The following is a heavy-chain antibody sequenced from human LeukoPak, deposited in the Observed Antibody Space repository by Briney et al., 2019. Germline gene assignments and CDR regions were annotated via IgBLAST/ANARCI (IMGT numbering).Heavy chain of an antibody. CDR3: AKGERRYYYYGMDV. Sequence: GGSLRLSCPPSGFASSSYAMSWARQPPGKGMEWLSAISGSGGSTYHADSVEGRFTISRDNSKNTLYLQMNSLRAEDTAVYYCAKGERRYYYYGMDVWGKGTTVTVSS. CDR1: GFASSSYA. D-gene: IGHD1-1*01. V-gene: IGHV3-23*01. CDR2: ISGSGGST. J-gene: IGHJ6*04.